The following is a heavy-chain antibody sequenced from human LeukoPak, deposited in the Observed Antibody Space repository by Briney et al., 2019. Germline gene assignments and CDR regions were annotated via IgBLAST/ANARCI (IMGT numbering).Heavy chain of an antibody. Sequence: GGSLRLSCAASGFTVSSSYMSWVRQAPGKGLEWVSVIYSGGSTYYADSVKGRFTISRDNSKNTLYLQMNSLRAEDTAVYYCASGGDILAGYYLYWYFDLWGRGTLVTVSS. CDR2: IYSGGST. CDR1: GFTVSSSY. J-gene: IGHJ2*01. D-gene: IGHD3-9*01. CDR3: ASGGDILAGYYLYWYFDL. V-gene: IGHV3-53*01.